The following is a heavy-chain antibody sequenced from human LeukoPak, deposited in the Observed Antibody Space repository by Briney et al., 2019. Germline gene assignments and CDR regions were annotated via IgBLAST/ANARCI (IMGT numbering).Heavy chain of an antibody. D-gene: IGHD3-16*01. J-gene: IGHJ4*02. CDR3: AKENIIGGIIDGEDY. CDR1: GYTFTDYY. CDR2: INPDSGDT. V-gene: IGHV1-2*02. Sequence: ASVKVSCKASGYTFTDYYMHWVRQAPGQGLEWMGWINPDSGDTYYAQKFQGSITMTRDTSISTVYMELTRLRSDDTAVYYRAKENIIGGIIDGEDYWGQGTLVTVSS.